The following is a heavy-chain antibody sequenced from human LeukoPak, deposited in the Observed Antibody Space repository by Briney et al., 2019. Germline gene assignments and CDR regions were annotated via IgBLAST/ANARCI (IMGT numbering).Heavy chain of an antibody. CDR1: GFTFDDYA. CDR2: ISWNSGSI. Sequence: PGGSLRLSCAASGFTFDDYAMHWVRQAPGKGLEWVSGISWNSGSIGYADSVKGRFTISRDNAKNSLYQQMNSLRAEDTALYYCAKSSEDILTGYLYYWGQGTLVTVSS. J-gene: IGHJ4*02. V-gene: IGHV3-9*01. D-gene: IGHD3-9*01. CDR3: AKSSEDILTGYLYY.